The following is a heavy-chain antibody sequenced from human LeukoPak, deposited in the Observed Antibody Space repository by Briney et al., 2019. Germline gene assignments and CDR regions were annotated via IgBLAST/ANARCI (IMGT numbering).Heavy chain of an antibody. J-gene: IGHJ4*02. CDR3: ARVDSGSSHYFDY. CDR2: IYYSGST. Sequence: SETLSLTCAVYGGSFSGYYWSWIRQPPGKGLEWIGYIYYSGSTNYNPSLKSRVTISVDTSKNQFSLKLSSVTAADTAVYYCARVDSGSSHYFDYWGQGTLVTVSS. D-gene: IGHD6-19*01. CDR1: GGSFSGYY. V-gene: IGHV4-59*01.